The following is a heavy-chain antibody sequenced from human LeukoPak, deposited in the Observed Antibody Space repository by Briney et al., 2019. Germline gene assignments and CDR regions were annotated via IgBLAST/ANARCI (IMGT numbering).Heavy chain of an antibody. CDR1: GFTFSSYW. CDR3: ARKATYYDILTGYHFDY. Sequence: PGGSLRLSSAASGFTFSSYWMSWVRQAPGKGLEWVANIKQDGSEKYYVDSVKGRFTISRDNAKNSLYLQMNSLRAEDTAVYYCARKATYYDILTGYHFDYWGQRTLVTVSS. J-gene: IGHJ4*02. D-gene: IGHD3-9*01. V-gene: IGHV3-7*03. CDR2: IKQDGSEK.